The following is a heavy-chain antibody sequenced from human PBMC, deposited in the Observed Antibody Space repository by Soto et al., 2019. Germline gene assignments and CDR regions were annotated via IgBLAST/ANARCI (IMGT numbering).Heavy chain of an antibody. D-gene: IGHD3-3*01. CDR2: SSYGGIT. J-gene: IGHJ4*02. CDR1: GGSTSDYY. V-gene: IGHV4-59*01. CDR3: ARARKATYITGGFDS. Sequence: PSETLSLTCSVSGGSTSDYYWSWIRQSPEKGLEYIAYSSYGGITNLNGALNGRVTMSIDTSKNQFSLKATSLTAADTAVYYGARARKATYITGGFDSWGQGTLVTVSS.